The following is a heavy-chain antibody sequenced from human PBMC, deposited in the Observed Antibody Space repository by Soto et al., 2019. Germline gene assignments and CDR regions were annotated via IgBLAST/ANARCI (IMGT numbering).Heavy chain of an antibody. CDR2: INHSGST. CDR3: AERIGTVTPFDY. J-gene: IGHJ4*02. Sequence: SETLSLTCAVYGGSFSGYYWSWIRQPPGKGLEWIGEINHSGSTNYNPSLKSRVTISVDTSKNQFSLKLSSVTAADTAVYYCAERIGTVTPFDYWGQGTLVTVSS. CDR1: GGSFSGYY. D-gene: IGHD4-17*01. V-gene: IGHV4-34*01.